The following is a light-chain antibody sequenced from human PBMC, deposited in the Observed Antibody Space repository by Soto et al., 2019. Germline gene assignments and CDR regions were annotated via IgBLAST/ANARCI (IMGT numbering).Light chain of an antibody. CDR1: QSMSNY. CDR2: DAS. Sequence: DMQMTQSPSSLSASVGDRVTITCRASQSMSNYLNWYQQKPGKAPTLLIYDASSLESGVPSRFRGSGSGTDFTITISSLQPEDFATYSCQQTYITPYTFGQGTKLEIK. V-gene: IGKV1-39*01. J-gene: IGKJ2*01. CDR3: QQTYITPYT.